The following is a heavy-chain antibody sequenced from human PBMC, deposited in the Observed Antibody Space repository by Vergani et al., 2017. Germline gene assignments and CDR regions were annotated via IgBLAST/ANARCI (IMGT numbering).Heavy chain of an antibody. CDR1: GFSLSTSGMC. CDR3: VRIPYTSKAFDY. J-gene: IGHJ4*02. CDR2: IDWDDDK. V-gene: IGHV2-70*15. D-gene: IGHD1-20*01. Sequence: QVTLREPGPALVKPTQTLTLTCTFSGFSLSTSGMCVSWIRQPPGKALEWLARIDWDDDKYYSTSLKTRLTISKDTSKNQVVLTMTNMDPVDTATYYCVRIPYTSKAFDYWGQGTLVTVSS.